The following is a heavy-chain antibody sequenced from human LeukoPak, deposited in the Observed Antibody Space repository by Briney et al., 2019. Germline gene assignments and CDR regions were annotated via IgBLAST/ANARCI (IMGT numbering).Heavy chain of an antibody. CDR2: ITSSGATT. J-gene: IGHJ4*02. Sequence: GGSLRLSCAASGFTFNTYAMSWVRQAPGKGLEWVSGITSSGATTYYPDSVRGRLTISRDNSKSTLYLQMNSLRAEDTAVYYCATYGSGTYYKKAFDYWGQGTLVIVSS. CDR3: ATYGSGTYYKKAFDY. D-gene: IGHD3-10*01. CDR1: GFTFNTYA. V-gene: IGHV3-23*01.